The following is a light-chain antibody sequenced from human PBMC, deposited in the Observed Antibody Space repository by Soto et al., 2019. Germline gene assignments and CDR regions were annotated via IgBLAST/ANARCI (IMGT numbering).Light chain of an antibody. CDR3: SSFTNSSPLGV. V-gene: IGLV2-14*03. Sequence: QSALTQPASVSGSPGQSITISCTGTSSDVGSYNYVSWYQHHPGKAPKLVIYDVDDRPSGVSNRFSGSKPGNTASLTISGLQAEDEADYYCSSFTNSSPLGVFGTGTKVTVL. CDR1: SSDVGSYNY. J-gene: IGLJ1*01. CDR2: DVD.